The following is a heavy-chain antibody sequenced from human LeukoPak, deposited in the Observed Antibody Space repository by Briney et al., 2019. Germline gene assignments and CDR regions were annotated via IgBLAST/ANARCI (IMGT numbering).Heavy chain of an antibody. D-gene: IGHD6-6*01. CDR1: GGSLSSGTHY. CDR3: GSLATPGLYFDY. CDR2: IHHSGST. J-gene: IGHJ4*02. V-gene: IGHV4-31*03. Sequence: SETLSLTCTVSGGSLSSGTHYWSWIRQHPGEGLEWIGYIHHSGSTFYNPSLKSRLTISVDTSKNQFSLKLSSVTAADTAVYYCGSLATPGLYFDYWGQGTLVTVSS.